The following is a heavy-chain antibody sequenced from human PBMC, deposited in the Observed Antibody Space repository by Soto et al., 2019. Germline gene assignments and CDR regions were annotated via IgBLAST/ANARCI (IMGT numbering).Heavy chain of an antibody. CDR2: ISAYNGNT. J-gene: IGHJ4*02. CDR1: GYTFTSYG. CDR3: ARGTMIAGPPRDY. D-gene: IGHD3-22*01. Sequence: QVQLVQSGAEVKKPGASVKVFCKASGYTFTSYGISWVRQAPGQGLEWMGWISAYNGNTTYAQKFQGRVTRTPDTSTSTAYMELMSLRSDDPAVYYCARGTMIAGPPRDYWGQGTLVTVSS. V-gene: IGHV1-18*01.